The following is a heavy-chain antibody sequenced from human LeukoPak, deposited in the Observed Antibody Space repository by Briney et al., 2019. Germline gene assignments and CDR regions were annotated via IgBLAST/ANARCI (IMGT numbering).Heavy chain of an antibody. V-gene: IGHV3-7*01. Sequence: GGSLRLPCAASRLTFSFYGMSWVRRAPGKGRVRVANIKQAGSDKYSVDSVKGPFPISRDNAQNSLYLQMNSLRAEDTAVYYCARVSYRYFDLWGRGTLVTVSS. J-gene: IGHJ2*01. CDR2: IKQAGSDK. CDR3: ARVSYRYFDL. CDR1: RLTFSFYG.